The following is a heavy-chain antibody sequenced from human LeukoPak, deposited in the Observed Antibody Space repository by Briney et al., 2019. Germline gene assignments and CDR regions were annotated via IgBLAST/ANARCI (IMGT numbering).Heavy chain of an antibody. CDR2: IIGSGSST. Sequence: GGSLRLSCAASGFTFSSYAMSWVRQAPGKGLEWVSAIIGSGSSTYYADSVKGRFTISRDNSKNTLYLQMNSLRAEDTAVYYCARVNYDSSGYPRDSWFDPWGQGTLVTVSS. CDR1: GFTFSSYA. V-gene: IGHV3-23*01. J-gene: IGHJ5*02. CDR3: ARVNYDSSGYPRDSWFDP. D-gene: IGHD3-22*01.